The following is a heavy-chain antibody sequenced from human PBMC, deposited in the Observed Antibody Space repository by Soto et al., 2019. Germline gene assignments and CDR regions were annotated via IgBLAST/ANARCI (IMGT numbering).Heavy chain of an antibody. J-gene: IGHJ5*02. CDR1: GNTFTYRY. CDR3: ASGGAGSGPFTWELPYH. Sequence: QMQLVQSGAEVKRTGSTVTVSCKALGNTFTYRYLHWVRQAPGQALEWMGWITPFSGDVHYAQKFQERVTITRDRSIRAAYMRMVSLRPEDTAMYYCASGGAGSGPFTWELPYHWGQGTLVTVSS. D-gene: IGHD1-26*01. V-gene: IGHV1-45*02. CDR2: ITPFSGDV.